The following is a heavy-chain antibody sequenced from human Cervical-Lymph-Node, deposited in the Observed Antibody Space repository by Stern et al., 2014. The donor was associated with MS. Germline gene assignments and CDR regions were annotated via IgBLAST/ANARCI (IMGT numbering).Heavy chain of an antibody. D-gene: IGHD4-17*01. J-gene: IGHJ4*02. CDR3: ARPKDYGDFKN. V-gene: IGHV5-51*03. CDR2: ILPGDSDT. Sequence: EVQLEESGAAVKKQGESLKICCQGSGYSFTSYWIGWVRQMPGNGLGGMGSILPGDSDTRYSPSFQGQVTISADKSNRTAYLQWSSLKASDTAMYYCARPKDYGDFKNWGQGTLVTVSS. CDR1: GYSFTSYW.